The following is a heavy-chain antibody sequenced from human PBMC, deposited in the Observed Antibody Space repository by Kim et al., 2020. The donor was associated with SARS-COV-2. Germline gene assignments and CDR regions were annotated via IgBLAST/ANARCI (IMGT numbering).Heavy chain of an antibody. Sequence: GGSLRLSCAASGFTVSSNYMSWLRQAPGKGLEWLSVIYSGDKTYYVESVKGRLTISRDNSKNTLYLQMSSLRVEDKAVYYCATNLAAAGVVWGQGTPVTV. V-gene: IGHV3-66*01. CDR3: ATNLAAAGVV. D-gene: IGHD6-13*01. J-gene: IGHJ4*02. CDR1: GFTVSSNY. CDR2: IYSGDKT.